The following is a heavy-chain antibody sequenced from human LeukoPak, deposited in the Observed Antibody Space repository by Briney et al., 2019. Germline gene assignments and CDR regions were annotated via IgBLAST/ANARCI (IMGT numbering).Heavy chain of an antibody. J-gene: IGHJ3*02. V-gene: IGHV4-30-2*01. D-gene: IGHD6-13*01. CDR1: GGSISSGGYS. CDR2: IYHSGST. Sequence: SETLSLTCAVSGGSISSGGYSWSWIRQPPGTGLEWIGYIYHSGSTYYNPSLKSRVTISVDRSKNQFSLKLSSVTAADTAVYYCARALSSRFDIWGQGTMVTVSS. CDR3: ARALSSRFDI.